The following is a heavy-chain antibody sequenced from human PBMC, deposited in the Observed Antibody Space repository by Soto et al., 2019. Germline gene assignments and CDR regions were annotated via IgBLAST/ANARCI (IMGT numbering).Heavy chain of an antibody. Sequence: SQTLSLTCAISGDSVSSNSAAWNWIRQSPSRGLEWLGRTYYRSKWYNDYAVSVKSRITINPDTSKNQFSLQLNSVTPEDTAVYYCARGYCSGGSCYSDAFDICGQGTMVTVSS. D-gene: IGHD2-15*01. CDR2: TYYRSKWYN. CDR1: GDSVSSNSAA. J-gene: IGHJ3*02. V-gene: IGHV6-1*01. CDR3: ARGYCSGGSCYSDAFDI.